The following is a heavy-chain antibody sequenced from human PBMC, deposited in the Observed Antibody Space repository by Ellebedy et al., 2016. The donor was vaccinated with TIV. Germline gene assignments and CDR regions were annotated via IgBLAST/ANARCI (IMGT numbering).Heavy chain of an antibody. CDR3: IFKGMSARLY. Sequence: PGGSLRLSCAASGFTFSIYAMRWVRQAPGKGLEWVSLISGSGDSTYFADSVKGRFTISRDNSKNTLYLQMNSLRAEDTAVYYCIFKGMSARLYWGQGTLVTVSS. D-gene: IGHD6-6*01. CDR2: ISGSGDST. CDR1: GFTFSIYA. V-gene: IGHV3-23*01. J-gene: IGHJ1*01.